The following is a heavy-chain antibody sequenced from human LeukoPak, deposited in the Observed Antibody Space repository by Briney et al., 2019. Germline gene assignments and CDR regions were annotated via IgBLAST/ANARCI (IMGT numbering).Heavy chain of an antibody. D-gene: IGHD2-2*01. V-gene: IGHV1-3*03. CDR3: ARDARLVVPAAMPIGGYFDY. Sequence: ASVKVSCKASGYTFTSYAMHWVRQAPGQRLEWMGWINAGNGNTKYSQEFQGRVTITRDTSASTAYMELSSLRSEDMAVYYCARDARLVVPAAMPIGGYFDYWGQGTLVTVSS. CDR1: GYTFTSYA. CDR2: INAGNGNT. J-gene: IGHJ4*02.